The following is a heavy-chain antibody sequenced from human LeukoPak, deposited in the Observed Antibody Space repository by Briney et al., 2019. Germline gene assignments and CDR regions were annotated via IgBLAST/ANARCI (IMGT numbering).Heavy chain of an antibody. J-gene: IGHJ4*02. CDR2: IRGSGDGT. Sequence: PGGSLRLSCAAAGFTFRSYAMNWVRQAPGKGLEWVSGIRGSGDGTYYADSVKGRFTISRDNSKNTVSLLLNNLRAEDTAVYFCVRHDSFIPFWGQGTLVTVSS. D-gene: IGHD2-21*01. CDR3: VRHDSFIPF. CDR1: GFTFRSYA. V-gene: IGHV3-23*01.